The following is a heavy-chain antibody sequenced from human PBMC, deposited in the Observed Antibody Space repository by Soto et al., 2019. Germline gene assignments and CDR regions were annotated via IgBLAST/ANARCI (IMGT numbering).Heavy chain of an antibody. D-gene: IGHD2-21*02. CDR2: INHSGST. CDR3: RAYCGGGCYFPFDY. Sequence: SETLSLTCAVYGGSFSGYYWSWIRQPPGKGLEWIGEINHSGSTNYNPSLKSRVTISVDTSKNQFSLKLSSVTAADTAVYYCRAYCGGGCYFPFDYWGQGTLVTVSS. J-gene: IGHJ4*02. CDR1: GGSFSGYY. V-gene: IGHV4-34*01.